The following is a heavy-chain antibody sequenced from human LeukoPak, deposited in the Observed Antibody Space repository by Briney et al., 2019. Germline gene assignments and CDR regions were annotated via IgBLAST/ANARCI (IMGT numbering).Heavy chain of an antibody. Sequence: GGSLRLSCAASGFTFSNYGMHWVRQAPGKGLEWVAVIWFDGSNRYYAGSVKGRFTISRDNSKNTLYLEMNSLRAEDTAVYYCARDGAYWGQGTLVTVSS. D-gene: IGHD3-10*01. CDR2: IWFDGSNR. V-gene: IGHV3-33*01. J-gene: IGHJ4*02. CDR1: GFTFSNYG. CDR3: ARDGAY.